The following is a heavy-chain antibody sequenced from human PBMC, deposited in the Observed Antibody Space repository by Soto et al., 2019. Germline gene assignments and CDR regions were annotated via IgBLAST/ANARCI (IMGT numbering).Heavy chain of an antibody. CDR1: GFTFGTYT. CDR2: IGTTSSYI. V-gene: IGHV3-21*01. CDR3: ARVMCGDCSTYYYYSMDV. J-gene: IGHJ6*02. Sequence: EVQLVESGGGLVQPGGSLRLSCAASGFTFGTYTINWVRQAPGKGLEWVSSIGTTSSYIYYADSVRGRFTISRDNARDSLYLQMSSLRAEDTAVYYCARVMCGDCSTYYYYSMDVWGQGTTVTVSS. D-gene: IGHD2-21*02.